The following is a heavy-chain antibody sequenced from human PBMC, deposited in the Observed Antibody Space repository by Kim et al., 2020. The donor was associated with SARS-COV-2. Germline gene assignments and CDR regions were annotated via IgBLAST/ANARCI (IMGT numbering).Heavy chain of an antibody. J-gene: IGHJ4*01. D-gene: IGHD3-16*01. CDR2: MYYSGST. CDR3: ARVGRGSGCPTHDAFYY. Sequence: SETLSLTCTASGGSISSYYWSWIRQPPGKGLEWIGYMYYSGSTNYNPSLKSRVTISVDTSKNQLSLKLSSVTAADTAVYYCARVGRGSGCPTHDAFYYWG. V-gene: IGHV4-59*01. CDR1: GGSISSYY.